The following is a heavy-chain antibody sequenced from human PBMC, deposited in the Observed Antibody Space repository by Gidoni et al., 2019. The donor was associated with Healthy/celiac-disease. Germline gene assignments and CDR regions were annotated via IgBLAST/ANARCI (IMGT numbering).Heavy chain of an antibody. CDR3: ASNYGSGST. CDR2: IYYSGST. Sequence: QVQLQESGTGLVKPSETLSLTCTVPGGSISSYYWSWIRQPPGKGLEWIGDIYYSGSTNYNPPLKSRVTISLDTSKNQFSLELSSVTAADTAVYYCASNYGSGSTWGQGTLVTVSS. V-gene: IGHV4-59*01. J-gene: IGHJ4*02. D-gene: IGHD3-10*01. CDR1: GGSISSYY.